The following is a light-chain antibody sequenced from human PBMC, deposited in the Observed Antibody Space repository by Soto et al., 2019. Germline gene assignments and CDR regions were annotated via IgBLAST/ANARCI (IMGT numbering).Light chain of an antibody. V-gene: IGKV3-11*01. CDR1: QNIDTS. CDR2: DTS. Sequence: EIVLTQSPATLALSPGQRATLSCRASQNIDTSLAWYLQKPGQAPRLLIYDTSNRATGIPERFSGSGSGTDFTLTISSLEAEDFAVYYCQHRDNWPLTFGGGTKLEI. J-gene: IGKJ4*01. CDR3: QHRDNWPLT.